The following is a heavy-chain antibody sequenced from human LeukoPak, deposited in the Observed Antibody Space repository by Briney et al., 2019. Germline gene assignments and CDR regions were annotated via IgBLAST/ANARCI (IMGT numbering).Heavy chain of an antibody. J-gene: IGHJ1*01. D-gene: IGHD2-21*01. CDR2: IIPIFGTA. CDR1: GDTFDSYA. CDR3: ARAGSFCGGDCYVSQH. V-gene: IGHV1-69*13. Sequence: SVKVSCKASGDTFDSYAISWVRQAPGQGLEWMGGIIPIFGTASYAQKFQGRVTITADESTSAAYMELSSLRSEDTAVYYCARAGSFCGGDCYVSQHWGQGTLVTVSS.